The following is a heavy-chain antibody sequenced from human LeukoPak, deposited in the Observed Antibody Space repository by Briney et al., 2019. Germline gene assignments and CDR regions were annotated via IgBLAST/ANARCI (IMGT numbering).Heavy chain of an antibody. CDR3: STTYFDY. CDR1: GFTFSSYA. CDR2: ISGSGGST. J-gene: IGHJ4*02. Sequence: SGGSPRLSCAASGFTFSSYAMNWVRQAPGQGLEWVSSISGSGGSTYYADSVKGRFTISRDNSKNTLYLQMSSLRAEDTAAYYCSTTYFDYWGQGTLVTVSS. V-gene: IGHV3-23*01.